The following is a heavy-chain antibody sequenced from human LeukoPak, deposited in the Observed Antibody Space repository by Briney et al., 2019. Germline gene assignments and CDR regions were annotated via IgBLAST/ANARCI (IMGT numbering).Heavy chain of an antibody. Sequence: ASVKVSCKASGYMFRSYGITWVRQAPGQGLEWMGGIIPIFGTANYAQKFQGRVTITADKSTSTAYMELSSLRSEDTAVYYCAGTSQRGYSYGFDYWGQGTLVTVSS. CDR3: AGTSQRGYSYGFDY. J-gene: IGHJ4*02. CDR1: GYMFRSYG. V-gene: IGHV1-69*06. D-gene: IGHD5-18*01. CDR2: IIPIFGTA.